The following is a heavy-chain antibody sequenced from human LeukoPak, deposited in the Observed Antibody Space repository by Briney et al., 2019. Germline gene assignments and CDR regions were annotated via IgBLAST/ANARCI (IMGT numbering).Heavy chain of an antibody. CDR2: ISGSRGST. D-gene: IGHD3-10*01. Sequence: GGSLRLSCAASGFTFSSYAMSWVRQAPGKGLEWVSAISGSRGSTYYADSVKGRFTISRDNSKNTLYLQMNSLRAEDTAVYYCAKDLRITRGAFDIWGQGTMVTVSS. CDR3: AKDLRITRGAFDI. CDR1: GFTFSSYA. J-gene: IGHJ3*02. V-gene: IGHV3-23*01.